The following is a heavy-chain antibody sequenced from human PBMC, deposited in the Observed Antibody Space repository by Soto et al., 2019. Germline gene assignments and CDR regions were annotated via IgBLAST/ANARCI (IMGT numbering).Heavy chain of an antibody. Sequence: GGSLRLSCAASGFTFSDYYMSWIRQAPGKGPEWVSYISSSGSTIYYADSVKGRFTISRDNAKNSLYLQMNSLRAEDTAVYYCARVPLGYCSSTSCYEGYWGQGTLVTVSS. J-gene: IGHJ4*02. CDR2: ISSSGSTI. CDR1: GFTFSDYY. CDR3: ARVPLGYCSSTSCYEGY. V-gene: IGHV3-11*01. D-gene: IGHD2-2*01.